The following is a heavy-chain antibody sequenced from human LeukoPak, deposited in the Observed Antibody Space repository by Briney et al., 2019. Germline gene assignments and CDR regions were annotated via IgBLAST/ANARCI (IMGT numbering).Heavy chain of an antibody. CDR3: ARVPRSYYYYYMDV. Sequence: SETLSLTCTVSGGSISSYYWSWIRQPAGKGLEWIGRIYTSGSTNYNPSLKSRVTMSVDTSKNQFSLKLSSVTAADTAVYYCARVPRSYYYYYMDVWGKGTTVTVSS. CDR1: GGSISSYY. V-gene: IGHV4-4*07. J-gene: IGHJ6*03. CDR2: IYTSGST.